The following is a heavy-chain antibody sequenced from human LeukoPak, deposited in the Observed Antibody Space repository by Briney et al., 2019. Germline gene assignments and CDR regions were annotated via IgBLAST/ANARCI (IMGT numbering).Heavy chain of an antibody. D-gene: IGHD3-22*01. V-gene: IGHV1-8*02. Sequence: ASVKVSCKASGYTFTSYDINWVRQATGQGLEWMGWMIPNSGNTGYAQKFQGRVTMTRNTSISTAYMELSSLRSEDTAVYYCARGLDYYDSSGYYPLIDYWGQGTLVTVSS. CDR2: MIPNSGNT. J-gene: IGHJ4*02. CDR3: ARGLDYYDSSGYYPLIDY. CDR1: GYTFTSYD.